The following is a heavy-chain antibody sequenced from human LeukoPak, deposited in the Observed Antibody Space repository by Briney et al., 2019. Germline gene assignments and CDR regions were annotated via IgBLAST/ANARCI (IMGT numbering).Heavy chain of an antibody. Sequence: GGSLRLSCAAPGFTFSSYGMHWVRQAPGKGLEWVAVISYDGSNKCYADSVKGRFTISRDNSKNTLYLQMNSLRVEDTAVYYCAPEGDGYILFDYWGQGTLVTVSS. D-gene: IGHD5-24*01. CDR3: APEGDGYILFDY. J-gene: IGHJ4*02. CDR1: GFTFSSYG. V-gene: IGHV3-30*03. CDR2: ISYDGSNK.